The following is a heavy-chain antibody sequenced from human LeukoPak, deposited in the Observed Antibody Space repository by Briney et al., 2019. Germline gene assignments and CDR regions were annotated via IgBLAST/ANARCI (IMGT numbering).Heavy chain of an antibody. J-gene: IGHJ6*03. D-gene: IGHD3-3*01. Sequence: PGGSLRLSCAASGFTFSNAWMSWVRQAPGKGLEWIGHIYYSGTTNYNPSLKSRVTISVDTSKNQFSLKLNSVTATDTAVYYCARGAPTTIFGVIYYYYMDVWGKGTTVTVSS. CDR3: ARGAPTTIFGVIYYYYMDV. V-gene: IGHV4-59*01. CDR2: IYYSGTT. CDR1: GFTFSNAW.